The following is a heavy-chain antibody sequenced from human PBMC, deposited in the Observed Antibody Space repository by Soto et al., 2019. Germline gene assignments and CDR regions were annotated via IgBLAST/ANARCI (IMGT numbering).Heavy chain of an antibody. CDR1: GGSISSYY. CDR3: ARDESHYYDSSGYYDY. J-gene: IGHJ4*02. Sequence: SETLSLTXTVSGGSISSYYWSWIRQPAGKGLEWIGRIYTSGSTNYNPSLKSRVTMSVDTSKNQFSLKLSSVTAADTAVYYCARDESHYYDSSGYYDYWGQGTLVTVSS. CDR2: IYTSGST. V-gene: IGHV4-4*07. D-gene: IGHD3-22*01.